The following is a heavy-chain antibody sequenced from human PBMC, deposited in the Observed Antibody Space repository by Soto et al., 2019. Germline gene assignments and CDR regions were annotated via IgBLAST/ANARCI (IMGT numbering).Heavy chain of an antibody. CDR2: VNHSGST. J-gene: IGHJ4*02. V-gene: IGHV4-34*01. CDR1: GGSFSGYY. Sequence: SETLSLTCAVYGGSFSGYYWSWIRQPPGKGLEWIGEVNHSGSTNYNPSLKSRLTLSVDTSKNQFSLKLSSVTAADTAVYYCARGKWLDNYWGQGTMVTVSS. D-gene: IGHD6-19*01. CDR3: ARGKWLDNY.